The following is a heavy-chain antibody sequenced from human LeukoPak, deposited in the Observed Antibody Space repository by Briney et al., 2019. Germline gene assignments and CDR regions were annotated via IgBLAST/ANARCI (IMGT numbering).Heavy chain of an antibody. CDR3: AKAHFFWSGSVDY. D-gene: IGHD3-3*01. V-gene: IGHV3-23*01. Sequence: PGGSLRLSCAASGFTFSSYAMSWVRQAPGRGLEWVSAISGSGGSTYYADSVKGRFTISRDSSKNTLYLQMNSLRAEDTAVYYCAKAHFFWSGSVDYWGQGTLVTVSS. CDR2: ISGSGGST. J-gene: IGHJ4*02. CDR1: GFTFSSYA.